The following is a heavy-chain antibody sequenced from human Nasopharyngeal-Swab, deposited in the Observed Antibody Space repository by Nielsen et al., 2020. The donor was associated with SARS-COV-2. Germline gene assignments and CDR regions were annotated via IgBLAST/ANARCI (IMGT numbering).Heavy chain of an antibody. Sequence: ASVKVSCKASGYTFTSYGISWVRQAPGQGLEWMGWISAYNGNTNYAQKLQGRVTMTTDTSTSTAYMELRSLRSDDTAVCYCARDVRGPMVRGVIIPSFGDYWGQGTLVTVSS. CDR1: GYTFTSYG. CDR2: ISAYNGNT. D-gene: IGHD3-10*01. J-gene: IGHJ4*02. CDR3: ARDVRGPMVRGVIIPSFGDY. V-gene: IGHV1-18*01.